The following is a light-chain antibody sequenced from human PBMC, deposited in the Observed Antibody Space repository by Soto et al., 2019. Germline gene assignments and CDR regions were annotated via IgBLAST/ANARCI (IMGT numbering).Light chain of an antibody. CDR2: GAS. J-gene: IGKJ1*01. CDR3: QQYNNWPRT. V-gene: IGKV3D-15*01. Sequence: EIVMTQSPATLSVSRGERATLSCRASQSVSSNLAWYQQKPGQAPRLLIYGASTRATGIPARFSGSGSGTEFTLTISSLQSEDFAAYYCQQYNNWPRTFGQGTKVDIK. CDR1: QSVSSN.